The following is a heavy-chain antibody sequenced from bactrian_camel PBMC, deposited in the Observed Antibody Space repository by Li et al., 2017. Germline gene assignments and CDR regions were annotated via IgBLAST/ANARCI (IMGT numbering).Heavy chain of an antibody. CDR3: AADPAEETSGEWCFIRQNYY. J-gene: IGHJ4*01. Sequence: QVQLVESGGGSVQAGGSLRLSCAASGYTYNRNCMAWFRQAPGKEREGVATIDSDYTTSYAHSVKGRFTISKDNAKNTVSLEMTNLIPEDTAVYYCAADPAEETSGEWCFIRQNYYYGHGTQVTVS. CDR2: IDSDYTT. D-gene: IGHD3*01. CDR1: GYTYNRNC. V-gene: IGHV3S53*01.